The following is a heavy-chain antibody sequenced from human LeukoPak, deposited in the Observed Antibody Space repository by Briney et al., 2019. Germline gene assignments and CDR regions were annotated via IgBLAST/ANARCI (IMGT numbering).Heavy chain of an antibody. Sequence: TGGSLRLSCAASGFTFNNYAMHWVRQAPGKGLERVAVISYDGSNKYYADSVKGRFTISRDNSKSTLYLQVNSLRAEDTAVYYCARDHRENCDNYYVDYWGQGTLVTVSS. V-gene: IGHV3-30-3*01. CDR2: ISYDGSNK. CDR1: GFTFNNYA. J-gene: IGHJ4*02. D-gene: IGHD5-24*01. CDR3: ARDHRENCDNYYVDY.